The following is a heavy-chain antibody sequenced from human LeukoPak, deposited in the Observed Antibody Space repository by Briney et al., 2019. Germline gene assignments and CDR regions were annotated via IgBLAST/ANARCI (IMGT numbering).Heavy chain of an antibody. CDR3: ARGSYCSSTSCYYYYYYMDV. Sequence: PSETLSLTCTVSGGSISSYYWSWIRQPAGKGLGWIGRIYTSGSTNYNPSLKSRVTMSVDTSKNQFSLKLSSVTAADTAVYYCARGSYCSSTSCYYYYYYMDVWGKGTTVTVSS. CDR1: GGSISSYY. V-gene: IGHV4-4*07. D-gene: IGHD2-2*01. J-gene: IGHJ6*03. CDR2: IYTSGST.